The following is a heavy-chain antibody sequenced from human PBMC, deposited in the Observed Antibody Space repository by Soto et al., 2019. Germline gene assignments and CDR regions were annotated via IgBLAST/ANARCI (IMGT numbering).Heavy chain of an antibody. CDR2: INDSGST. CDR3: ARGRRGNCNTTTCKAGRWYFDL. V-gene: IGHV4-34*01. D-gene: IGHD2-2*01. Sequence: QVQLQQWGAGLLKPSETLSLTCAVYGGSFSGYFWSWIRQPPGKGLEWIGEINDSGSTNYNPSLKSRVTISVDTSKNQFSLKLTSVTAADTAVYYCARGRRGNCNTTTCKAGRWYFDLWGRGTLVTVSS. CDR1: GGSFSGYF. J-gene: IGHJ2*01.